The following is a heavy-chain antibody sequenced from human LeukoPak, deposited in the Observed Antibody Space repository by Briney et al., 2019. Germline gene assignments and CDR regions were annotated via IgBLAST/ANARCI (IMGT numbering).Heavy chain of an antibody. Sequence: SETLSLTCTVSGYSISSGYYWGWIRQPPGKGLEWIGSIYHGGSTYYNPSLKSRVTISVNTSKNQFSLKLSSVTAADAAVYYCARDYHGGIDYWGQGTLVTVSS. J-gene: IGHJ4*02. V-gene: IGHV4-38-2*02. CDR2: IYHGGST. CDR3: ARDYHGGIDY. CDR1: GYSISSGYY. D-gene: IGHD4-23*01.